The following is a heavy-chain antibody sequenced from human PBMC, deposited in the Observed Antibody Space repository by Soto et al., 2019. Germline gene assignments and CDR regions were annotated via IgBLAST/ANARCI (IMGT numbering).Heavy chain of an antibody. CDR3: ARHEDLGSYSVVNWFDP. V-gene: IGHV4-59*08. CDR1: GASINTYY. CDR2: IYHSGST. Sequence: PSETLSLTCTVSGASINTYYWSWIRQPPGKGLEWIGYIYHSGSTNYNPSLKSRVTISVDTSKNQFSLKLSSVTAADTAVYYCARHEDLGSYSVVNWFDPWGQGALVTVSS. J-gene: IGHJ5*02. D-gene: IGHD1-26*01.